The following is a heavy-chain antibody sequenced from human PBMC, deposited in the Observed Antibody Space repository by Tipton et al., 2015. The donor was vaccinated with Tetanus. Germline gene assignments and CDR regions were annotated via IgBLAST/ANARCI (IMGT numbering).Heavy chain of an antibody. Sequence: LSLTCTVSGGSISSNYMSWVRQAPGKGLEWVSVIYSGGNTYYADSVKGQFTISRDNSQNTLFLQMSSLRAEDTAVYYCARSGYSNGLRWFDPWGQGTLVTVSS. V-gene: IGHV3-53*01. CDR1: GGSISSNY. J-gene: IGHJ5*02. D-gene: IGHD5-18*01. CDR2: IYSGGNT. CDR3: ARSGYSNGLRWFDP.